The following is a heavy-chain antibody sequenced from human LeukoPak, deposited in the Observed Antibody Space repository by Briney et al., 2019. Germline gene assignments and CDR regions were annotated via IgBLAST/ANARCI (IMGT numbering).Heavy chain of an antibody. V-gene: IGHV3-7*01. CDR2: IKQDGSEK. D-gene: IGHD3-22*01. Sequence: PGGSLRLSCAASGFTFSRYWMSWVRQAPGKGLEWVASIKQDGSEKYYVDSVMGRFTISRDNAKNSLHLQMNSVRAEDTAVYYCARVDNSGSIPDYWGQGTLVTVSS. CDR1: GFTFSRYW. J-gene: IGHJ4*02. CDR3: ARVDNSGSIPDY.